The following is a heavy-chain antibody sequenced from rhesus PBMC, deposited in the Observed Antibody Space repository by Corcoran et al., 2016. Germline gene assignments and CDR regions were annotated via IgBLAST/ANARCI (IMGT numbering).Heavy chain of an antibody. V-gene: IGHV3-54*02. J-gene: IGHJ4*01. CDR2: IKYVGSKK. CDR1: GFTFSSYG. D-gene: IGHD3S6*01. Sequence: EVQLVESGGGLVQPGGSLRLSRAASGFTFSSYGMHWVRQAPGKVLEWVAVIKYVGSKKYYAVSVKELFTISRDNSKYMLYLQMNNLKLEDTAVYYCARADYEDDYGYYYSLDYWGQGVLVTFSS. CDR3: ARADYEDDYGYYYSLDY.